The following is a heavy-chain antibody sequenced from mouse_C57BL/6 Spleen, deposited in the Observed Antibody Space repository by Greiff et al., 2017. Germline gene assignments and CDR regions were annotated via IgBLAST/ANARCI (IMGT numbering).Heavy chain of an antibody. D-gene: IGHD2-3*01. CDR1: GYSFTDYN. CDR2: INPNYGTT. Sequence: VQLQQSGPELVKPGASVKISCKASGYSFTDYNMNWVKQRNGKSLEWIGVINPNYGTTSYNQKFKGKATLTVDKSSSTAYMQLNSLTSEASTVYYCAGKDGPFDMDFWGQGTSVTVAS. CDR3: AGKDGPFDMDF. J-gene: IGHJ4*01. V-gene: IGHV1-39*01.